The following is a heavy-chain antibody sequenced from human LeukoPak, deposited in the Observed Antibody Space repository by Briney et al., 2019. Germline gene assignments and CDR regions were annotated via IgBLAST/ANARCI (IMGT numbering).Heavy chain of an antibody. CDR2: ISSSSSTI. Sequence: GGSLRLSCAASGFTFSSYSMNWVRQAPGEGLEWVSYISSSSSTIYYADSVKGRFTISRGNAKNSLYLQMNSLRAEDTAVYYCARDNYYGSGSYDYWGQGTLVTVSS. J-gene: IGHJ4*02. CDR1: GFTFSSYS. V-gene: IGHV3-48*01. CDR3: ARDNYYGSGSYDY. D-gene: IGHD3-10*01.